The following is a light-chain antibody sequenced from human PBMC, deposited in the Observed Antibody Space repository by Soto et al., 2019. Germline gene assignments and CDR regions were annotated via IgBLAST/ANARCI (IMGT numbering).Light chain of an antibody. CDR3: LQRGNWHQYN. Sequence: EIVLTQSPATLSLSPGERAILSCRASQDVSSYLAWYQQKPGQAPRLLIYDASNRATGIPARFSASGSGSDFTLTISSLAPEDFAVYYCLQRGNWHQYNFGQGTKLEIK. V-gene: IGKV3-11*01. J-gene: IGKJ2*01. CDR1: QDVSSY. CDR2: DAS.